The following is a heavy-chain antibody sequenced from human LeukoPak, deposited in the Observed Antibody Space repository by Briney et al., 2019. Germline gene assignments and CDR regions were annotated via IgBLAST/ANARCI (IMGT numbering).Heavy chain of an antibody. Sequence: SSETLSHTCAVYGGSFSGYYWSWIRQPPGKGLEWIGEINHSGSTNYNPSLKSRVTISVDTSKNQFSLKLSSVTAADTAVYYCARGRNGYSSGWYVYWGQGTLVTVSS. CDR1: GGSFSGYY. J-gene: IGHJ4*02. V-gene: IGHV4-34*01. CDR2: INHSGST. CDR3: ARGRNGYSSGWYVY. D-gene: IGHD6-19*01.